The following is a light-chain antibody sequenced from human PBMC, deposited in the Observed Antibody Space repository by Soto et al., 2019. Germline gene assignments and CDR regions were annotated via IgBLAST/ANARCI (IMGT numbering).Light chain of an antibody. CDR2: EIN. V-gene: IGLV2-8*01. CDR1: SSDFGAYDY. Sequence: QSVLTQPPSASGAPGQPVTMSCTGTSSDFGAYDYVSWYQQHPGKAPKLMIYEINKRPSGVPDRFSGSKSGNTASLTVSGLQAEDEADYYCSSFAGSNNFPYVFGTGTKVTVL. CDR3: SSFAGSNNFPYV. J-gene: IGLJ1*01.